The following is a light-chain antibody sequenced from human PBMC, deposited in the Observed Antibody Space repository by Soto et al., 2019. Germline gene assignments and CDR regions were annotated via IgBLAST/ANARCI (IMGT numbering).Light chain of an antibody. CDR3: QQYDNWPWT. CDR1: QSISDT. J-gene: IGKJ1*01. Sequence: EIVMTQSPATLSVSPGGRATLSCSASQSISDTLAWYQQKPGQAPRLLIHGASTRAPGFPARFSGSESGTDFTLTISSLQSEDFAVYYCQQYDNWPWTFGQGTKVDI. CDR2: GAS. V-gene: IGKV3-15*01.